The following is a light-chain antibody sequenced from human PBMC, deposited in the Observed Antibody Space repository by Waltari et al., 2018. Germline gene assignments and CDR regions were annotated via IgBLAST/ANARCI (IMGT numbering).Light chain of an antibody. CDR2: EVS. V-gene: IGLV2-8*01. CDR3: SSYAGSNTWV. Sequence: QSALTQPPSASESPGQSVTISCPGTSSDVGDYDFASWYQHHPGKAPKIMIYEVSKRPSGVPDRFSGSKSGSTASLTVSGLQAEDEATYYCSSYAGSNTWVFGGGTKLTVL. J-gene: IGLJ3*02. CDR1: SSDVGDYDF.